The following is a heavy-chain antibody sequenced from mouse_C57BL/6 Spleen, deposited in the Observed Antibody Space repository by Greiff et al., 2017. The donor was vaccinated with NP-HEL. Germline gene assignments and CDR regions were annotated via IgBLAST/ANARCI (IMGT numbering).Heavy chain of an antibody. CDR1: GYTFTSYT. CDR2: INPSSGYT. CDR3: ARKGDGPYFDY. J-gene: IGHJ2*01. Sequence: QAQLKESGAELARPGASVKMSCKASGYTFTSYTMHWVKQRPGQGLEWIGYINPSSGYTKYNQKFKDKATLTADKSSSTAYMQLSSLTSEDSAVYYCARKGDGPYFDYWGQGTTLTVSS. D-gene: IGHD2-3*01. V-gene: IGHV1-4*01.